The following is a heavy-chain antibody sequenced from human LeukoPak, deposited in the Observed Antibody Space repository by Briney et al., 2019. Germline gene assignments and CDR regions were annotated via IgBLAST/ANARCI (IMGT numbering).Heavy chain of an antibody. V-gene: IGHV3-11*04. Sequence: GGSLRLSCAASGFTFSDSYMTWIRQAPGKGLEWVSYISNSGSSIYYADSVKGRFTISRDNAKNSLYLQMNSLRADDTAVYYCARGSGDFDYWGQGTLVTVSS. J-gene: IGHJ4*02. CDR2: ISNSGSSI. CDR1: GFTFSDSY. CDR3: ARGSGDFDY. D-gene: IGHD7-27*01.